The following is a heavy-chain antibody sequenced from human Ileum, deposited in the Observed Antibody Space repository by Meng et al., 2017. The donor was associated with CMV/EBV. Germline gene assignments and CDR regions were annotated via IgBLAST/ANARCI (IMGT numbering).Heavy chain of an antibody. CDR3: AGGIKTGIVDY. V-gene: IGHV4-39*07. J-gene: IGHJ4*02. D-gene: IGHD3-9*01. Sequence: QVHLHESGPGLVKPSETLSLTCTVSGGSLGSSDYYWGWIRQPPGKGLEWIATIYYSGSTYYNPSLKTPVTISVDTSKNQFSLRLSSVTAADTAVYYCAGGIKTGIVDYWGQGTLVTVSS. CDR1: GGSLGSSDYY. CDR2: IYYSGST.